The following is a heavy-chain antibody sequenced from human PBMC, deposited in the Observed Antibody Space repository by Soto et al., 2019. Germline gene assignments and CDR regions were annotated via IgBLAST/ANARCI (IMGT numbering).Heavy chain of an antibody. CDR3: ARDAGYSSGYFDL. V-gene: IGHV1-69*08. J-gene: IGHJ2*01. Sequence: QVQLVQSGAEVKKPGSSVKVSCKASGGTFSSYTISWVRQAPGQGLEWMGRIIPILGIANYAQKFQGRVTITADKSTSTAYMELSSLRSDDTAVYYCARDAGYSSGYFDLWGRGTLVTVSS. CDR2: IIPILGIA. CDR1: GGTFSSYT. D-gene: IGHD6-19*01.